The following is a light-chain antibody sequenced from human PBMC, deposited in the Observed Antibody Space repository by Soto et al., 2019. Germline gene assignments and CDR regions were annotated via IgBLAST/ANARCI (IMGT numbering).Light chain of an antibody. CDR3: NSYTSSSARV. Sequence: QSALTQPASVSGSPGQSITISCTGTSRDVGGYNHVSWYQQHPGKVPKVMIYDVTNRPSGVSSRFSGSKSGNTASLTISGLQAEDEADYYCNSYTSSSARVFGGGTKLTVL. CDR2: DVT. CDR1: SRDVGGYNH. V-gene: IGLV2-14*01. J-gene: IGLJ3*02.